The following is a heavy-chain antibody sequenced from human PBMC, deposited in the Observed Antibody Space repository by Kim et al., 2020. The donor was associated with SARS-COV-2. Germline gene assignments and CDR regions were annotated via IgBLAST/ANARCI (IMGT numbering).Heavy chain of an antibody. CDR3: ARGSAFSY. D-gene: IGHD2-15*01. J-gene: IGHJ4*02. CDR2: GSDK. Sequence: GSDKYYVDSVKGRFTISRDNAKNSQYLQMNSLRAEDTAVYYCARGSAFSYWGQGTLVTVSS. V-gene: IGHV3-7*01.